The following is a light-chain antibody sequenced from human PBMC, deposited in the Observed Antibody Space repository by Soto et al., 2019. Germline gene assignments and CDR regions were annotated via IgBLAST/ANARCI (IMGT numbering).Light chain of an antibody. J-gene: IGKJ4*01. CDR2: DTS. V-gene: IGKV3-15*01. Sequence: EVVMRQSPDTVSVSPGEGATLSCRASQGIGDTLAWYQHKPGQTPRLLIYDTSTRATGVPTRFSGSRSGAEFTLTINSLQSEDFAVYYCQPYNNWPLTFGGGTKVDIK. CDR1: QGIGDT. CDR3: QPYNNWPLT.